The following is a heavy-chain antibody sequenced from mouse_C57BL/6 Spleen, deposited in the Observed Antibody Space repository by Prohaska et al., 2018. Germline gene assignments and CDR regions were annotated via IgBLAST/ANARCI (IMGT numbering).Heavy chain of an antibody. Sequence: VKPGASVKLSCKASGYTFTSYWMHWVKQRPGQGLEWIGMIHPNSGSTNYNEKFKSKATLTVDKSSSTAYMQLSSLTSEDCAVHYCATHYDGFAYGGQGTLVTVSA. CDR2: IHPNSGST. J-gene: IGHJ3*01. CDR3: ATHYDGFAY. CDR1: GYTFTSYW. V-gene: IGHV1-64*01. D-gene: IGHD2-4*01.